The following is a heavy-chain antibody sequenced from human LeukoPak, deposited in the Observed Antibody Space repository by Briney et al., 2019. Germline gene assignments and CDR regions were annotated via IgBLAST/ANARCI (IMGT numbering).Heavy chain of an antibody. J-gene: IGHJ5*02. Sequence: SETLSLTCTVSGDSISSAYWSWIRQPPGKGLEWIGYIYYSGSTNYNPSLKSRVTISLDTSKNQFSLKLSSVTAADTAVYYCARGPIPAANLAWFDRWGQGSLVTVSS. CDR3: ARGPIPAANLAWFDR. CDR1: GDSISSAY. D-gene: IGHD2-2*01. CDR2: IYYSGST. V-gene: IGHV4-59*01.